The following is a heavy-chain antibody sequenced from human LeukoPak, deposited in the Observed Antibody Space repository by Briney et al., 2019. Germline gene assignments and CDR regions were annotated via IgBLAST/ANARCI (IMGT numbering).Heavy chain of an antibody. Sequence: SVKVSCKASGFTFTSSAMQWVRRARGQRLEWIGWIVVGSGNTNYAQKFQERVTITRDMSTSTAYMELSSLRSEDTAVYYCAANLAYCGGDCYFDDAFDIWGQGTMVTVSS. CDR2: IVVGSGNT. D-gene: IGHD2-21*02. CDR3: AANLAYCGGDCYFDDAFDI. J-gene: IGHJ3*02. CDR1: GFTFTSSA. V-gene: IGHV1-58*02.